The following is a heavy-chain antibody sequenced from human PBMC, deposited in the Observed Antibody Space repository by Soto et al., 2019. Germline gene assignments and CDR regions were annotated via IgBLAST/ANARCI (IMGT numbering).Heavy chain of an antibody. CDR3: ASGIAATNARGRY. CDR1: GFNFSISW. J-gene: IGHJ4*02. D-gene: IGHD6-25*01. V-gene: IGHV3-74*03. CDR2: INTNGNST. Sequence: GSLRLSCAASGFNFSISWMHWVRQAPGKGLVWVARINTNGNSTTYSDSVKGRFTISRDNAKNTLYLQMNSLRAEDTAVYYCASGIAATNARGRYWGQGTLVTVSS.